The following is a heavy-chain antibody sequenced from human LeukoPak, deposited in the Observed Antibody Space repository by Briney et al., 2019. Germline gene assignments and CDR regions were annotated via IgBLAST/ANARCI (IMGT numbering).Heavy chain of an antibody. V-gene: IGHV1-2*02. Sequence: ASVKVSCKASGYTFTGYYMHWARQAPGQGLEWMGWINPNSGGTNYAQKFQGRVTMTRDTSISIAYMELSRLRSDDTAVYYCARGRSSWYSPGYMDVWGKGTTVTVSS. CDR3: ARGRSSWYSPGYMDV. D-gene: IGHD6-13*01. CDR2: INPNSGGT. J-gene: IGHJ6*03. CDR1: GYTFTGYY.